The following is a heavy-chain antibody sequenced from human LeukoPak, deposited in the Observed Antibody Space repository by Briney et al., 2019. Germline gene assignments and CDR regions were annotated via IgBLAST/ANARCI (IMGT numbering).Heavy chain of an antibody. CDR1: GYSFTSYW. CDR3: ASSRITIFGVVIVGAFDI. Sequence: GESLKISCKGSGYSFTSYWIGWVRQRPGTGLEWMGIIYPGDSDTRYSPSFQGQVTISADKSISTAYLQWSSLKASDTAMYYCASSRITIFGVVIVGAFDIWGQGTMVTVSS. J-gene: IGHJ3*02. V-gene: IGHV5-51*01. D-gene: IGHD3-3*01. CDR2: IYPGDSDT.